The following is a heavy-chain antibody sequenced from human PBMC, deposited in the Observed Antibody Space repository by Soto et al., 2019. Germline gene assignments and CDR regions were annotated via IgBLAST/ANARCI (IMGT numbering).Heavy chain of an antibody. J-gene: IGHJ4*02. Sequence: GGSVRLSCAASGVAFSSYAMSWVRQAPGKGLEWVSAISGSGGSTYYADSVKGRFTISRDNSKNTLYLQMNSLRAEDTAVYYCAKDSSGWYLGDYFDYWGQGTLVTVSS. CDR2: ISGSGGST. V-gene: IGHV3-23*01. CDR1: GVAFSSYA. CDR3: AKDSSGWYLGDYFDY. D-gene: IGHD6-19*01.